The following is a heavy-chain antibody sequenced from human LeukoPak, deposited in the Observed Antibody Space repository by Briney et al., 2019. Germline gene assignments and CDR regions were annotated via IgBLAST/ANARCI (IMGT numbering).Heavy chain of an antibody. V-gene: IGHV3-74*01. J-gene: IGHJ4*02. Sequence: GGSLRLSCAASGFTFSNYWMQWVRQAPGKGLVWVSRINGDASSISYADSVKGRFTISRDNAKNTLYLQMNSLRVEDTAVFYCARDQYDTWSRRGNFDSWGQGTLVIVSS. CDR1: GFTFSNYW. D-gene: IGHD3-3*01. CDR2: INGDASSI. CDR3: ARDQYDTWSRRGNFDS.